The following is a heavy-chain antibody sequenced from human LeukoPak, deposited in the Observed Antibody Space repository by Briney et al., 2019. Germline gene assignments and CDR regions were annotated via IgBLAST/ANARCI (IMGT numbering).Heavy chain of an antibody. J-gene: IGHJ4*02. Sequence: SETLSLTCTVSGGSISSGGYYWSWIRQHPGKGLEWIGYIYYSGGTYYNPSLKSRVTISVDTSKNQFSLKLSSVTAADTAVYYCARFGDDFGDYWGQGTLVTVSS. D-gene: IGHD4/OR15-4a*01. V-gene: IGHV4-31*03. CDR1: GGSISSGGYY. CDR3: ARFGDDFGDY. CDR2: IYYSGGT.